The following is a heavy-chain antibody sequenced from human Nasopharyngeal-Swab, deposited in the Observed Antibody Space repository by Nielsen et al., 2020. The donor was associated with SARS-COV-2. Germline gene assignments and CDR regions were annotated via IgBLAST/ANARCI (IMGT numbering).Heavy chain of an antibody. Sequence: SETLSLTCTVSGGSISSGGYYWSWIRQHPGKGLEWIGYIYYSGSTYYNPSLKSRVTISVDTSKNQFSLKLSSVTAADTAVYYCAGDYGSSHSLYYYYGMDVWGQGTTVTVSS. J-gene: IGHJ6*02. D-gene: IGHD4-23*01. V-gene: IGHV4-31*03. CDR3: AGDYGSSHSLYYYYGMDV. CDR1: GGSISSGGYY. CDR2: IYYSGST.